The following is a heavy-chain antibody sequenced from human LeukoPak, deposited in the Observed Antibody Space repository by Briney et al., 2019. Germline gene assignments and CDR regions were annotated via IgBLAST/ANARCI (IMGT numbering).Heavy chain of an antibody. CDR2: ISSSGGTI. CDR3: ARDNRGSSWYFDY. V-gene: IGHV3-48*03. Sequence: GGSLRLSCAASGFTFSNYAMNWVRQAPGKGLEWLSYISSSGGTIYYADSVKGRFTISRDNAKNSLYLQMNSLRAEDTAVYYCARDNRGSSWYFDYWGQGTLVTVSS. D-gene: IGHD6-13*01. J-gene: IGHJ4*02. CDR1: GFTFSNYA.